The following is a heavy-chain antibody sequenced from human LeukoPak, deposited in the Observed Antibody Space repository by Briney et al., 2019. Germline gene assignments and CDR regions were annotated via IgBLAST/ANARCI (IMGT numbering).Heavy chain of an antibody. V-gene: IGHV3-20*04. CDR3: ASGGYGGSGYYFDY. CDR2: INWNGGST. D-gene: IGHD6-19*01. Sequence: GSLRLSCAASGFTFDDYGMSWVRQAPGKGLEWVSGINWNGGSTGYADSVKGRFTISRDNAKNSLYLQMNSLRAEDTALYYCASGGYGGSGYYFDYWGQGTLVSVSS. CDR1: GFTFDDYG. J-gene: IGHJ4*02.